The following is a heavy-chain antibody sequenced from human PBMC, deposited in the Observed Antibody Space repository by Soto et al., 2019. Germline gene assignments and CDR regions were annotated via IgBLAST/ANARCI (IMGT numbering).Heavy chain of an antibody. J-gene: IGHJ4*02. Sequence: PGGSLRLSCAASGFSFSTYAMTWVRQAPGKGLEWVSSISGSGGSTYYADSVKGRFTISRDNSKNTLYLQMNSLRAEDTAVYYCAKEVYIFDYWGQGTLVTVSS. CDR3: AKEVYIFDY. CDR1: GFSFSTYA. CDR2: ISGSGGST. V-gene: IGHV3-23*01. D-gene: IGHD1-20*01.